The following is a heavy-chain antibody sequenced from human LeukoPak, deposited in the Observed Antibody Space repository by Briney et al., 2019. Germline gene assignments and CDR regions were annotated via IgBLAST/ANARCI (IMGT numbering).Heavy chain of an antibody. Sequence: SETLSLICTVSGGSISSSSYYWGWIRQPPGKGLEWIGSIYYSGSTYYKPSLKSRVTISVDTSQNQFSLKLSSVTAADTAVYYCASGQQWLVRVFDYWGQGTLVTVSS. CDR3: ASGQQWLVRVFDY. CDR1: GGSISSSSYY. V-gene: IGHV4-39*07. CDR2: IYYSGST. J-gene: IGHJ4*02. D-gene: IGHD6-19*01.